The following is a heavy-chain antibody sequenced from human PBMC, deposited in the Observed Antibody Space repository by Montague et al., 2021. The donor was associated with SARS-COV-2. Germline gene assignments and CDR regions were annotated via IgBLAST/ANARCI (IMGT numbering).Heavy chain of an antibody. Sequence: SETLSLTCAVYGGSFSGYYWSWIRQPPEKGLEWIGEINHSGSTNYNPSLKSRVTLSVDTSKNQFSLKLSSVTAADTAVYFCASHGRRGIAARVSPNGAFDIWGQGTLVTVSS. D-gene: IGHD6-6*01. CDR2: INHSGST. CDR1: GGSFSGYY. V-gene: IGHV4-34*01. J-gene: IGHJ3*02. CDR3: ASHGRRGIAARVSPNGAFDI.